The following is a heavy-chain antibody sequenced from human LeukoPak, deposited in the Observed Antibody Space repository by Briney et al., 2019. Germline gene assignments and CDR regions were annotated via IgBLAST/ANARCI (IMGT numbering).Heavy chain of an antibody. CDR3: ARETKNTYYDSSGYYYDY. Sequence: ASVKVSCKTSGYTFTEYYIHWVRQAPGQGLEWMGGIIPIFGTANYAQKFQGRVTITADESTSTAYMELSSLRSEDTAVYYCARETKNTYYDSSGYYYDYWGQGTLVTVSS. CDR1: GYTFTEYY. J-gene: IGHJ4*02. D-gene: IGHD3-22*01. V-gene: IGHV1-69*13. CDR2: IIPIFGTA.